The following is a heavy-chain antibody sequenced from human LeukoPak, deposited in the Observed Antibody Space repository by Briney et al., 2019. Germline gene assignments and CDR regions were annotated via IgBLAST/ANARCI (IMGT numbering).Heavy chain of an antibody. V-gene: IGHV3-21*01. Sequence: GGSLRLSCAASGFTFSSYSMNWVRQAPGKGLEWVSSISSSSSYIYYADSVKGRFTISRDNAKNSLYLQMNSLRAEDTAVYYCARGANYYDSSGYYYDFHAFDIWGQGTMVTVSS. CDR2: ISSSSSYI. D-gene: IGHD3-22*01. CDR1: GFTFSSYS. J-gene: IGHJ3*02. CDR3: ARGANYYDSSGYYYDFHAFDI.